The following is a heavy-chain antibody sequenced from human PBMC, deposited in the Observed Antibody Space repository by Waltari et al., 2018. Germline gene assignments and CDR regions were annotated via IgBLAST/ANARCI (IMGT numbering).Heavy chain of an antibody. CDR3: ARLSLWATAANNWFDS. Sequence: QLQLQESGPGLVKPSETLSLTCTVSGGSISSSSYFWGWIRQPPGKGLEWIANIYHSGTSFYNPSLRSRVTISVDSSKNHFSLKLNSVTAADTAVYYCARLSLWATAANNWFDSWGQGTLVTVSS. V-gene: IGHV4-39*02. CDR1: GGSISSSSYF. D-gene: IGHD6-13*01. CDR2: IYHSGTS. J-gene: IGHJ5*01.